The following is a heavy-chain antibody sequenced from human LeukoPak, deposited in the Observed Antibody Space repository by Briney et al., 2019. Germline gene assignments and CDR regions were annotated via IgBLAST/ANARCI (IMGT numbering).Heavy chain of an antibody. CDR1: GGSFSGYY. Sequence: SETLSLTCAVYGGSFSGYYWSWIRQPPGKGLEWIGEINHSGSTNYNPSLKSRVTISVDTSKNQFSPKLSSVTAADTAVYYCARSDYGSGNYYWSLDYWGQGTLVTVSS. D-gene: IGHD3-10*01. V-gene: IGHV4-34*01. CDR3: ARSDYGSGNYYWSLDY. CDR2: INHSGST. J-gene: IGHJ4*02.